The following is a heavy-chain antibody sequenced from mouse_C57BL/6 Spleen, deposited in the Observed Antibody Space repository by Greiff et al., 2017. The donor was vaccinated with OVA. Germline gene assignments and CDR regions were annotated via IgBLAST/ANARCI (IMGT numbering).Heavy chain of an antibody. Sequence: EVQLLESGPGLVKPSQSLSLTCSVTGYSITSGYYWNWIRQFPGNKLEWMGYISYDGSNNYNPSLKNRISITRDTSKNQFFLKLNSVTTEDTATYYCARRGYYYASYYFDYWGQGTTLTVSS. D-gene: IGHD1-1*01. CDR1: GYSITSGYY. CDR3: ARRGYYYASYYFDY. V-gene: IGHV3-6*01. CDR2: ISYDGSN. J-gene: IGHJ2*01.